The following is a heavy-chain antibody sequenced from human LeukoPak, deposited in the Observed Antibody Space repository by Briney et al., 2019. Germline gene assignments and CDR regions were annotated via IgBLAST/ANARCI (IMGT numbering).Heavy chain of an antibody. CDR1: GYTFTSFG. CDR2: INPNSGGT. Sequence: ASVKVSCKASGYTFTSFGISWVRQAPGQGLEWMGWINPNSGGTNYAQKFQGRVTMTRDTSISTAYMELSRLRSDDTAVYYCARSVEAAGPDYWGQGTLVTVSS. J-gene: IGHJ4*02. D-gene: IGHD6-13*01. CDR3: ARSVEAAGPDY. V-gene: IGHV1-2*02.